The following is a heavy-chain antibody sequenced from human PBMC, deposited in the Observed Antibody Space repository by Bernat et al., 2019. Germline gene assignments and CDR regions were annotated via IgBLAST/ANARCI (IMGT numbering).Heavy chain of an antibody. D-gene: IGHD5-12*01. CDR2: IRYDGSNK. J-gene: IGHJ4*02. CDR3: AKDMRTVDIVAMIPLGNY. Sequence: QVQLVESGGGVVQPGGSLRLSCAASGFTFSSYGMHWVRQAPGKGLEWVAFIRYDGSNKYYADSVKGRFTISRDNSKNTLYLQMNSLRAEDTAVYYCAKDMRTVDIVAMIPLGNYWGQGTLVTVSS. V-gene: IGHV3-30*02. CDR1: GFTFSSYG.